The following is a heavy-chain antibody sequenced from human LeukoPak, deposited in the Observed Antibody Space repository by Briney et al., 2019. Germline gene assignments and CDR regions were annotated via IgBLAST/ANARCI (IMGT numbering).Heavy chain of an antibody. J-gene: IGHJ4*02. V-gene: IGHV1-2*02. D-gene: IGHD1-26*01. CDR3: ARDRSGSYYVSDY. CDR2: INPNSGGT. Sequence: ASVKVSCKASGYTFTGYYMHWVRQAPGQGLERMGWINPNSGGTNYAQKFQGRVTMTRDTSISTAYMELSRLRSDDTAVYYCARDRSGSYYVSDYWGQGTLVTVSS. CDR1: GYTFTGYY.